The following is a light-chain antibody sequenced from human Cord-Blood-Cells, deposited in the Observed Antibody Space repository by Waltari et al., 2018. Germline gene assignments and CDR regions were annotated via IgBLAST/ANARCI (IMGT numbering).Light chain of an antibody. V-gene: IGKV1-5*01. CDR1: QSISSW. CDR3: QQYNSYST. CDR2: DAS. J-gene: IGKJ1*01. Sequence: DIQMTQSPSTLSASVGDRVTITCRASQSISSWLAWYQQKPGKALKLLIYDASSLESGVPSRFSGSGSGTEFTLTISSLQPDDFATYYGQQYNSYSTFGQGTKVEIK.